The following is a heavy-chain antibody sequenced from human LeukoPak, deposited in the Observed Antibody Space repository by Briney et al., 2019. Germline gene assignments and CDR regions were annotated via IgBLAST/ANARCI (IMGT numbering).Heavy chain of an antibody. D-gene: IGHD4-17*01. CDR2: ISRGSSYI. J-gene: IGHJ4*02. CDR1: GFTFSSYS. V-gene: IGHV3-21*06. Sequence: GGSLRLSCAASGFTFSSYSMNWVRQAPGKGLEWVSSISRGSSYIYYADSVKGRFTISRDNAKNSLYSQMNSLRAEDTAVYYCARDKKTDDYGDYWPWVVDYWGQGTLVTVSS. CDR3: ARDKKTDDYGDYWPWVVDY.